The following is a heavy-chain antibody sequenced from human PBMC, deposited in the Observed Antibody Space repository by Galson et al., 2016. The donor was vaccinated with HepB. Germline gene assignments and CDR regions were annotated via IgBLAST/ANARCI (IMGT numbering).Heavy chain of an antibody. CDR1: AYTLSNSW. CDR3: ARLRSFWGGFGDSYYFDS. V-gene: IGHV5-51*01. Sequence: QSGAEVKKAGESLEISCKGSAYTLSNSWIGWVRQMPGRGLECMGIIYFDDSETRYSPAFQGQVTISADKTTTTSYLQWVSLKASDTAIYYCARLRSFWGGFGDSYYFDSCGQGTRVIVSS. D-gene: IGHD3-16*01. CDR2: IYFDDSET. J-gene: IGHJ4*02.